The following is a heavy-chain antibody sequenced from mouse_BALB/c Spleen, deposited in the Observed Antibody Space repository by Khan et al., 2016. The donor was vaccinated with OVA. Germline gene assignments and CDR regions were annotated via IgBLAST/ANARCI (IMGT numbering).Heavy chain of an antibody. D-gene: IGHD1-1*01. V-gene: IGHV5-17*02. CDR1: GFPFSSFG. CDR3: ASSLYWSWFAS. Sequence: EVELVESGGGLVQPGGSRKLSCAASGFPFSSFGMHWVRQAPEKGLEWVAYIGSDSNTIYYADTVKGRFTISEDDPKISLVLQMTRIRSEDATMYYCASSLYWSWFASWGQGTLVTVSS. CDR2: IGSDSNTI. J-gene: IGHJ3*01.